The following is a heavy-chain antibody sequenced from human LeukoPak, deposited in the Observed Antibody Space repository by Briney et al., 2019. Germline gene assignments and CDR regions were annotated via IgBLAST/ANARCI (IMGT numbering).Heavy chain of an antibody. CDR3: ARDLLIVVVPAAMATSNYGMDV. D-gene: IGHD2-2*01. V-gene: IGHV1-18*01. J-gene: IGHJ6*02. Sequence: ASVNVSCKASGYTFTSYGISWVRQAPGQGLEWMGWISAYNGNTNYAQKLQGRVTITTDTSTSTAYMELRSLRSDDTAVYYCARDLLIVVVPAAMATSNYGMDVWGQGTTVTVSS. CDR1: GYTFTSYG. CDR2: ISAYNGNT.